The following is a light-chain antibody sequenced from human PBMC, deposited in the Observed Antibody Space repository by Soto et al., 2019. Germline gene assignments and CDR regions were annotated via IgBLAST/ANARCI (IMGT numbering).Light chain of an antibody. Sequence: EIVMTQSPVTLSVSPGETVILSCRASQSLRSNLAWYQQKPGQTPRLLIYSASIRAADTPARFSGSGAGTNFSLTISSLQSEDFAVYYCQQHDKLPPAFGQGTKVDLK. CDR2: SAS. J-gene: IGKJ1*01. CDR1: QSLRSN. CDR3: QQHDKLPPA. V-gene: IGKV3-15*01.